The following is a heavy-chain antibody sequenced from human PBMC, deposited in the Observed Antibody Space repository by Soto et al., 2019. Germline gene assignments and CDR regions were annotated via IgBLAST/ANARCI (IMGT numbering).Heavy chain of an antibody. CDR3: SRDGEAGYCSSTSCYVRSAFDI. CDR2: ISSSSSYI. J-gene: IGHJ3*02. V-gene: IGHV3-21*01. CDR1: GFTFSSYS. D-gene: IGHD2-2*01. Sequence: GGSLRLSCAASGFTFSSYSMNWVRQAPGKGLEWVSSISSSSSYIYYADSVKGRFTISRDNAKNSLYLQMNSLRAEDTAVYYCSRDGEAGYCSSTSCYVRSAFDIWGQGTMVTVSS.